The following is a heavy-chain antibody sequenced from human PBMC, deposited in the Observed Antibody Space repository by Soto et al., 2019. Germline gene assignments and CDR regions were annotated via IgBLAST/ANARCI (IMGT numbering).Heavy chain of an antibody. J-gene: IGHJ4*02. D-gene: IGHD5-18*01. CDR2: FDPEDGET. CDR1: GYTLTELS. Sequence: ASVKVSCKVSGYTLTELSMHWVRQAPGKGLEWMGGFDPEDGETIYAQKFQGRVTMTEDTSTDTAYMELSSLRSEDTAVYYCATVPEYSYGFDYWAREPWSPSPQ. CDR3: ATVPEYSYGFDY. V-gene: IGHV1-24*01.